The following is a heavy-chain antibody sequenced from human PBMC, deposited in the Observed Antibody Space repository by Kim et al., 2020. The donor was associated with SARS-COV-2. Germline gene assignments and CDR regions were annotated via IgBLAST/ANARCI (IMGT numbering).Heavy chain of an antibody. Sequence: GGSLRLSCAASGFTFSSYAMSWVRQAPGKGLEWVSAISGSGGSTYYADSVKGRFTISRDNSKNTLYLQMNSLRAEDTAVYYCAKLYGSGMVGGYFDYWGQGTLVTVSS. CDR2: ISGSGGST. CDR3: AKLYGSGMVGGYFDY. J-gene: IGHJ4*02. CDR1: GFTFSSYA. D-gene: IGHD3-10*01. V-gene: IGHV3-23*01.